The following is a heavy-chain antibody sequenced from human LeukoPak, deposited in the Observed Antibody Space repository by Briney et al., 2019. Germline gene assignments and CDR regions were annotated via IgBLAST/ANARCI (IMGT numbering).Heavy chain of an antibody. Sequence: GGTLRLSCAASGFTFSSYCMSWVRQAPGKWLEWVSVFYSGGSTYYDDSVKGRFTISRDNSKNTLSLHLNSLRAEYTAVNYCARAPAAASAFDFWGQGTMVTVSS. CDR3: ARAPAAASAFDF. J-gene: IGHJ3*01. D-gene: IGHD6-13*01. V-gene: IGHV3-53*01. CDR2: FYSGGST. CDR1: GFTFSSYC.